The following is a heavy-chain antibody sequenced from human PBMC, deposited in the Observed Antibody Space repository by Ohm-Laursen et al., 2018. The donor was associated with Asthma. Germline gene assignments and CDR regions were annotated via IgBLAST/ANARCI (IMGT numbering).Heavy chain of an antibody. J-gene: IGHJ4*02. CDR2: IQSSGGA. CDR1: GGSVSGYD. D-gene: IGHD3-9*01. V-gene: IGHV4-59*02. Sequence: TLPLTCAVSGGSVSGYDWSWVRQAPGRELEGIAYIQSSGGANYNPSLQSRVTLSLDTSKNQVSLRLSSVTAADTALYFCARLDWVRSMFDSWGPGIQVLVSS. CDR3: ARLDWVRSMFDS.